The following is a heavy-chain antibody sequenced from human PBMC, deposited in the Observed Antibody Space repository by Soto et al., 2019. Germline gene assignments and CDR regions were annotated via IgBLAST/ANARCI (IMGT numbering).Heavy chain of an antibody. CDR3: AARTPGSYYYYGMDV. Sequence: ASVKVSCKASGFTFTSSAMQWVRQARGQRLEWIGWIVVGSGNTNYAQKFQERVTITRDMSTSTAYMELSSLRSEDTAVYYCAARTPGSYYYYGMDVWGQGITVTVSS. CDR1: GFTFTSSA. CDR2: IVVGSGNT. J-gene: IGHJ6*02. D-gene: IGHD1-26*01. V-gene: IGHV1-58*02.